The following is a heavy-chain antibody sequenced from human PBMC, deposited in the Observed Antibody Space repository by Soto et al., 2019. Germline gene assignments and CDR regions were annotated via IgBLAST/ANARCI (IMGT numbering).Heavy chain of an antibody. D-gene: IGHD3-16*01. CDR2: MNPNSGNT. V-gene: IGHV1-8*01. J-gene: IGHJ4*02. Sequence: GASVKVSCKASGYTFTSYDINWVRQATGQGLEWMGWMNPNSGNTGYAQRFQGRVTMTTNTSISTAYMELNSLRSEDTAVYYCARELTSRAVDYWGQGTPVTVSS. CDR3: ARELTSRAVDY. CDR1: GYTFTSYD.